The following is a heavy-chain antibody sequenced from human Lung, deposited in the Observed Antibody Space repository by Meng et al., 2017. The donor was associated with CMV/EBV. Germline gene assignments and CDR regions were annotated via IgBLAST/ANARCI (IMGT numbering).Heavy chain of an antibody. D-gene: IGHD3-10*01. CDR3: ASSFEY. CDR1: GFTFSTYW. J-gene: IGHJ4*02. CDR2: IKQDGSEK. Sequence: GGSLRLSCAASGFTFSTYWMNWVRQAPGKGMEWVANIKQDGSEKYYVGSVEGRFTISRDNAKNSLYLQMNSLRAEDTAVYYCASSFEYWGQGTLVTVSS. V-gene: IGHV3-7*01.